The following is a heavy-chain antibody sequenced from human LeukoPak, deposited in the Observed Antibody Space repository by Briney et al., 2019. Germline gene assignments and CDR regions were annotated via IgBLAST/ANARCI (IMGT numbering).Heavy chain of an antibody. D-gene: IGHD2-15*01. J-gene: IGHJ3*02. CDR1: GFTFSSYG. V-gene: IGHV3-30*02. CDR2: IRYDGSNK. CDR3: AKAGYCSGGSCYSLAAFDS. Sequence: SGGSLRLSCAASGFTFSSYGMHWVRQAPGKGLEWVAFIRYDGSNKYYADSVKGRFTISSDNSKNTLYLQMNSLRAEDTAVYYCAKAGYCSGGSCYSLAAFDSWGKGTMVTVSS.